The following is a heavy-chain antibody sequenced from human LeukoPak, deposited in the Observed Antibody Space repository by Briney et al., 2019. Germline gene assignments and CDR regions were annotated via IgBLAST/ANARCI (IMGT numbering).Heavy chain of an antibody. CDR3: AKEYYYDSSGYYPTSLFDC. Sequence: PGGSLRLSCAASGFTFSSYAMSWVRQAPGKGLEWVSAISGSGGSTYYADSVKGRFTISRDNSKNTLYLQMNSLRAEDTAVYYCAKEYYYDSSGYYPTSLFDCWGQGTLVTVSS. V-gene: IGHV3-23*01. D-gene: IGHD3-22*01. CDR1: GFTFSSYA. J-gene: IGHJ4*02. CDR2: ISGSGGST.